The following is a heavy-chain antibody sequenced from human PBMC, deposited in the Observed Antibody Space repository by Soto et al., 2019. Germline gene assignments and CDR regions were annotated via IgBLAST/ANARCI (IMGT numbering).Heavy chain of an antibody. Sequence: PSETLSLTCTVSGGSVSSGSYYWSWIRQPPGKGLEWIGYIYYSGSTNYNPSLKSRVTISVDTSKNQFSLKLSSVTAADTAVYYCARARRVTMIVVVRAVYFDYWGQGTLVTVSS. D-gene: IGHD3-22*01. CDR3: ARARRVTMIVVVRAVYFDY. V-gene: IGHV4-61*01. J-gene: IGHJ4*02. CDR2: IYYSGST. CDR1: GGSVSSGSYY.